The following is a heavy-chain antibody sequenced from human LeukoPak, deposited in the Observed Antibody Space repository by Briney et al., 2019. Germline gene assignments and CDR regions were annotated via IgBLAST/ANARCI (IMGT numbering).Heavy chain of an antibody. CDR2: VNRDGSET. V-gene: IGHV3-7*03. CDR1: GSSLSSHW. CDR3: ARNNGMDV. J-gene: IGHJ6*02. Sequence: GGSLRLSCAASGSSLSSHWMTWVRQVPGRGPEWVANVNRDGSETYYLDSVKGRFTISKDNAKNSLYLQMNSLRAEDTALYHCARNNGMDVWGQGTTVIVSS.